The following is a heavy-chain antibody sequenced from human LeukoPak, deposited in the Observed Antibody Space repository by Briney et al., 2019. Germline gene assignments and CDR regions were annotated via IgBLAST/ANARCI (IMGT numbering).Heavy chain of an antibody. CDR2: ISGVGT. D-gene: IGHD4-17*01. V-gene: IGHV3-23*01. CDR1: GFTFSNFA. J-gene: IGHJ1*01. CDR3: ARGPNGNYVGAFDFQR. Sequence: GGSLRLSCAASGFTFSNFALTWVRQAPGRGLEWVSSISGVGTYYADSVKWRFSISRDNHRNTLYLQMSSLRAEDTAVYYCARGPNGNYVGAFDFQRWGQGTLVTVSS.